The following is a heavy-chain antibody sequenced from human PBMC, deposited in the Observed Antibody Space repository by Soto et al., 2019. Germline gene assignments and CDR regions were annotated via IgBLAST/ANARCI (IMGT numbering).Heavy chain of an antibody. V-gene: IGHV3-33*01. Sequence: QVQLVESGGGVVQPGRSLRLSCAASGFTFSSYGMHWVRQAPGKGLAWVAVIWYDGSNKYYAESVKGRFTISRDNSKNTLYLQMNSLRAEDTAVYYCARSGYCSGGSCYGPDYWGQGTLVTVSS. CDR2: IWYDGSNK. J-gene: IGHJ4*02. D-gene: IGHD2-15*01. CDR1: GFTFSSYG. CDR3: ARSGYCSGGSCYGPDY.